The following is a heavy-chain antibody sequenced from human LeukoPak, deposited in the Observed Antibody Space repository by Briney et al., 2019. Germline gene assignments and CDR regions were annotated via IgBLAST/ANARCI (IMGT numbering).Heavy chain of an antibody. CDR1: GYRFTDYY. Sequence: SVKVSCKASGYRFTDYYMHWVRQAPGQGLEWVGWINPNNGGTNYAQKFQGRVTMTRDTSISTAYMELRRLISDDTAVYYCARDNYGSGSYYKYWGQGTLVTVSS. CDR2: INPNNGGT. CDR3: ARDNYGSGSYYKY. J-gene: IGHJ4*02. D-gene: IGHD3-10*01. V-gene: IGHV1-2*02.